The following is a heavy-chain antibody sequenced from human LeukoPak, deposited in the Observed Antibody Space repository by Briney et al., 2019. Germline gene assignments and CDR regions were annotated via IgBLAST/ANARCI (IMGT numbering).Heavy chain of an antibody. CDR2: INHSGST. Sequence: SETLSLTCAVYGGSFSGYYWSWIRQPPGEGLEWIGEINHSGSTNYNPSLKSRVTISVDTSKNQFSLKLSSVTAADTAVYYCARHPFGPRKNYYGSGSYRDPRWYFDLWGRGTLVTVSS. CDR3: ARHPFGPRKNYYGSGSYRDPRWYFDL. CDR1: GGSFSGYY. V-gene: IGHV4-34*01. D-gene: IGHD3-10*01. J-gene: IGHJ2*01.